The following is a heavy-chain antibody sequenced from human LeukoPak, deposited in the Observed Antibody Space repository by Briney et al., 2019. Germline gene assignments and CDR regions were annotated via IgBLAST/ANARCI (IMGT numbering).Heavy chain of an antibody. CDR2: ISSSGSTI. V-gene: IGHV3-11*01. D-gene: IGHD5-24*01. J-gene: IGHJ4*02. CDR1: GGSISSYY. Sequence: LSLTCTVSGGSISSYYWSWIRQPPGKGLEWVSYISSSGSTIYYADSVKGRFTISRDNAKNSLYLQMNSLRAEDTAVYYCARVEVEMATNSAFEKDLFHFDYWGQRTLVTVSS. CDR3: ARVEVEMATNSAFEKDLFHFDY.